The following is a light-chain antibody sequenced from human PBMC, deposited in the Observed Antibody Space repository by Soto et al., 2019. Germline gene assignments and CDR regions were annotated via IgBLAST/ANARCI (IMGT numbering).Light chain of an antibody. CDR2: EVS. J-gene: IGLJ3*02. V-gene: IGLV2-14*01. CDR3: SSFTTSTTWV. CDR1: NSDVGGYNY. Sequence: QSVLTQPASVSGSPGQSITISCTGTNSDVGGYNYVSWYQQHPGKAPKLMIYEVSNRPSGVSNRFSASKSGNTASLTISGLQAEDEADYYCSSFTTSTTWVFGGGTKLTVL.